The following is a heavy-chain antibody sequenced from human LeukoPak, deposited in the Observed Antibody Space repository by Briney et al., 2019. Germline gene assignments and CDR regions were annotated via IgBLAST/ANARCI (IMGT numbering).Heavy chain of an antibody. J-gene: IGHJ4*02. D-gene: IGHD6-6*01. Sequence: GGSLRLSCAASGFTFSSYAMNWVRQAPGRGLEWVSALSGSGGNTYYADSVKGRFTISRDNSKSTLYLQMNSLRAEDTAIYYCAKEHSSSPSTDYWGQGTLVTVSS. CDR1: GFTFSSYA. V-gene: IGHV3-23*01. CDR2: LSGSGGNT. CDR3: AKEHSSSPSTDY.